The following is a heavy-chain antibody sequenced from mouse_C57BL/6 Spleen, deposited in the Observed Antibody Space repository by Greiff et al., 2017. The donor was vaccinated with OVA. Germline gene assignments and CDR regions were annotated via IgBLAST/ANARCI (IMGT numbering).Heavy chain of an antibody. CDR2: ISSGSSTI. V-gene: IGHV5-17*01. CDR1: GFTFSDYG. Sequence: DVHLVESGGGLVKPGGSLKLSCAASGFTFSDYGMHWVRQAPEKGLEWVAYISSGSSTIYYADTVKGRFTISRDNAKNTLFLQMTSLRSEDTAMYYCARDLYYAMDYWGQGTSVTVSS. CDR3: ARDLYYAMDY. J-gene: IGHJ4*01.